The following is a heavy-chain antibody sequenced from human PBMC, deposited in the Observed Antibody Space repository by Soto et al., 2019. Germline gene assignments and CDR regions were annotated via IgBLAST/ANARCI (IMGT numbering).Heavy chain of an antibody. CDR1: GGTFSSYT. V-gene: IGHV1-69*02. CDR3: ARAGDVNAFDI. Sequence: QVQLVQSGAEVKKPGSSMKVSCKASGGTFSSYTISWVRQAPGQGLEWMGRIIPILGIANYAQKFQGRVTITADKSTSTAYMELSSLRSEDTAVYYCARAGDVNAFDIWGQGTMVTVSS. CDR2: IIPILGIA. J-gene: IGHJ3*02. D-gene: IGHD3-16*01.